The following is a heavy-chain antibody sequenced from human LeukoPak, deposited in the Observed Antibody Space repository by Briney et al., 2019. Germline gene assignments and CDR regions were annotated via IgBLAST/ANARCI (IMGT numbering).Heavy chain of an antibody. CDR1: GGSFSGYY. J-gene: IGHJ4*02. D-gene: IGHD5-12*01. V-gene: IGHV4-34*01. CDR3: ARLSGYGPFDY. CDR2: INHSGST. Sequence: SETLSLTCAVYGGSFSGYYWSWIRQPPGKGLEWIGEINHSGSTNYNPSLKSRVTISVDTSKNQFSLKLSSVTAADTAVYYCARLSGYGPFDYWGQGTLVTVSS.